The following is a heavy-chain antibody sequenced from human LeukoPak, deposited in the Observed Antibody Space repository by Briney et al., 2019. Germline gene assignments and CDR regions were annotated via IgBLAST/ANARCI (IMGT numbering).Heavy chain of an antibody. V-gene: IGHV1-18*01. Sequence: ASVKVSCKASGYTFTSYGISWVRQAPGQGLEWMGWISAYNGNTNYAQKFQGRVTMTRDTSISTAYMELSRLRSDDTAVYYCASGTQTYYYGSGSYYNGDYWGQGTLVTVSS. CDR3: ASGTQTYYYGSGSYYNGDY. J-gene: IGHJ4*02. D-gene: IGHD3-10*01. CDR2: ISAYNGNT. CDR1: GYTFTSYG.